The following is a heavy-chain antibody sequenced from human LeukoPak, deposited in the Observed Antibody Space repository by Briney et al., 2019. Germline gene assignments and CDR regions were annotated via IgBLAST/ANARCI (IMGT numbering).Heavy chain of an antibody. J-gene: IGHJ5*02. V-gene: IGHV4-34*01. CDR3: ARETCSSTSCSENWFDP. CDR1: GGSFSGSY. CDR2: INHSGST. Sequence: SETLSLTCAVYGGSFSGSYWSWIRQPPGKGLEWIGEINHSGSTNYNPSLKSRVTISVDMSKNQFSLKLSSVTAADTAVYYCARETCSSTSCSENWFDPGGQGNLVIVSA. D-gene: IGHD2-2*01.